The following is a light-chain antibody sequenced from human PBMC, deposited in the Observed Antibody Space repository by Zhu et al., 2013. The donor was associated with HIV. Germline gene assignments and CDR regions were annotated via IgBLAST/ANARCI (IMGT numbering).Light chain of an antibody. CDR1: QGISNF. J-gene: IGKJ1*01. CDR3: QNYHTAPWT. Sequence: DIQMTQSPSSLSASIGDRVIIACRASQGISNFLAWYQQRPGKVPKLLIHAASTLQSGVPSRFSGSGSGTDFTLIISSLQPEDFATYYCQNYHTAPWTFGQGTKVEI. CDR2: AAS. V-gene: IGKV1-27*01.